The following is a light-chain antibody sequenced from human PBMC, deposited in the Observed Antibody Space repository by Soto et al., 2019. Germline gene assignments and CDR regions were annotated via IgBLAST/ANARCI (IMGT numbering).Light chain of an antibody. J-gene: IGKJ1*01. CDR1: QSVLYSSNNQNY. V-gene: IGKV4-1*01. Sequence: DIVMTQSPDSLAVSLGERATINCKSSQSVLYSSNNQNYLAWYQQKPGQPPKLLIYWASTRESGVPDRFSGSGSGTDFTLTISSLQAEDVAVYYCQQYYSTPWTFGQGTKGDNK. CDR3: QQYYSTPWT. CDR2: WAS.